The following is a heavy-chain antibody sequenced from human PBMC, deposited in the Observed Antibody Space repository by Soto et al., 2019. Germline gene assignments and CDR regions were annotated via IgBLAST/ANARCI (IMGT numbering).Heavy chain of an antibody. CDR3: AKDRLTGTTLYYYMDV. D-gene: IGHD1-7*01. Sequence: EVQLLESGGGLVQPGGSLRLSCAASGFTFSSYAMSWVRQAPGKGLEWVSAISGSGGSTYYADSVKGRFTISRDKCKNTLYLQMNSLIAEDTVVYYCAKDRLTGTTLYYYMDVCGKVTTVTVFS. V-gene: IGHV3-23*01. CDR1: GFTFSSYA. J-gene: IGHJ6*03. CDR2: ISGSGGST.